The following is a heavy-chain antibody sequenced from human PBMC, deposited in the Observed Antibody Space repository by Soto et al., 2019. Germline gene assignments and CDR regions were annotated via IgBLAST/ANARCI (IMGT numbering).Heavy chain of an antibody. CDR3: ARDDEGGSYCDLGY. CDR2: ILHDGNNK. V-gene: IGHV3-30-3*01. Sequence: PGGSLRLSCAASGFTFSNYIMHWFRQAPGKGLEWVAIILHDGNNKYYADSVKGRFTISRDNSKNTLYLQMNSLRTEDTAIYYCARDDEGGSYCDLGYWGQGTLVTVS. D-gene: IGHD3-10*01. CDR1: GFTFSNYI. J-gene: IGHJ4*02.